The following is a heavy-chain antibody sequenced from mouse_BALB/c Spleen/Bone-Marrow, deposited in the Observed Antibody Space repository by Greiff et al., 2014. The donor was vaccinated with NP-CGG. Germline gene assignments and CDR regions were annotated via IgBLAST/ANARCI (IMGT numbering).Heavy chain of an antibody. D-gene: IGHD2-4*01. Sequence: VHVKQSGAELVKPGASVKLSCTASGFNIKDTYMHWVKQRPEQGLEWIGRIDPANGNTKYDPKFQGKATITADTSSNTAYLQLSSLTSEDTAVYYCAGFGITEEEGYYYARDYWGQGTSVTVSS. CDR1: GFNIKDTY. J-gene: IGHJ4*01. V-gene: IGHV14-3*02. CDR2: IDPANGNT. CDR3: AGFGITEEEGYYYARDY.